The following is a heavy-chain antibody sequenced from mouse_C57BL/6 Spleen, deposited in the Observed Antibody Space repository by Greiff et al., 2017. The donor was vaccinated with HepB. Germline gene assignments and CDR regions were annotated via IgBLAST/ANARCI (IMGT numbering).Heavy chain of an antibody. J-gene: IGHJ4*01. V-gene: IGHV1-54*01. CDR3: ARIGGYAMDY. CDR2: INPGSGGT. Sequence: VQLQQSGAELVRPGTSVKVSCKASGYAFTNYLIEWVKQRPGQGLEWIGVINPGSGGTNYNEKFKGKATLTADKSSSTAYMQLSSLTSEDSAVYFCARIGGYAMDYWGQGTSVTVSS. CDR1: GYAFTNYL.